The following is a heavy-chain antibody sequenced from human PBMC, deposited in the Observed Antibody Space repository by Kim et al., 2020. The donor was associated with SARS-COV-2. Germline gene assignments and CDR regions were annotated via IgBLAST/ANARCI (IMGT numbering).Heavy chain of an antibody. CDR2: INPNSDYT. CDR1: AYTFTDYY. Sequence: ASVKVSCKASAYTFTDYYVHWVRQAPGQGLEWMGWINPNSDYTNYAQKFQGRVTMTRDTSISTVYMELSRLRSDDTAIYYCARGGLAVRHGFDYWGQGTLVTVSS. D-gene: IGHD6-6*01. J-gene: IGHJ4*02. V-gene: IGHV1-2*02. CDR3: ARGGLAVRHGFDY.